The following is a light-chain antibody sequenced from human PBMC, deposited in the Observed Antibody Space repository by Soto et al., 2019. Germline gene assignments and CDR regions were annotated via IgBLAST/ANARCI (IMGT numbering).Light chain of an antibody. CDR2: AAS. CDR1: QSISSY. V-gene: IGKV1-39*01. J-gene: IGKJ2*01. Sequence: DIQMTQSPSSLSAYVGDRVTITCRASQSISSYLNWYQQKPGKAPKLLIYAASSLQSGVPSRFSGSGSGTDFTLAISRLQPEDFVTYYCQQSYSTPYTFGQGTKLEIK. CDR3: QQSYSTPYT.